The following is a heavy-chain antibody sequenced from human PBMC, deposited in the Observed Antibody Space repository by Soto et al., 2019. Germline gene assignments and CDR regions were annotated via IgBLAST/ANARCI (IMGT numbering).Heavy chain of an antibody. Sequence: PGGSLRLSCAASGFTFSSYAMSWVRQAPGKGLEWVSAISGSGGSTYYADSVKGRFTISRDNSKNTLYLQMNSLRAEDTAVYYCAKLHVDTAMVNYYYGMDVWGQGTTVTVSS. CDR3: AKLHVDTAMVNYYYGMDV. CDR2: ISGSGGST. D-gene: IGHD5-18*01. CDR1: GFTFSSYA. J-gene: IGHJ6*02. V-gene: IGHV3-23*01.